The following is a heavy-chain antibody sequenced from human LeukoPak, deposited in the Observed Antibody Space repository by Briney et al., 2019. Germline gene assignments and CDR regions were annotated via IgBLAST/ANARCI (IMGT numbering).Heavy chain of an antibody. CDR3: ARDLSPGATTIITPDY. Sequence: ASVKVSCKASGYTFTSYYMHWVRQAPGQGLEWMGIINPSGGSTSYAQKFQGRVTMTRDTSTSTVYMELSSLRSEDTAVYYCARDLSPGATTIITPDYWGQGTRVTVSS. CDR2: INPSGGST. D-gene: IGHD1-26*01. J-gene: IGHJ4*02. CDR1: GYTFTSYY. V-gene: IGHV1-46*01.